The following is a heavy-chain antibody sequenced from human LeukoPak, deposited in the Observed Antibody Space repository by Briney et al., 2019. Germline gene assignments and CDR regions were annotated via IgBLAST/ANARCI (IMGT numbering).Heavy chain of an antibody. CDR1: GFTFTSYA. D-gene: IGHD6-19*01. Sequence: PGGSLRLSCAASGFTFTSYALAWVRQAPGKGLEWVGFIRSKTYGGTTEYAASVKGRFTISRDESKSIAYLQMNSLKTEDTAVYYCTSYSSGWFRHFDYWGQGTLVTVSS. V-gene: IGHV3-49*04. J-gene: IGHJ4*02. CDR2: IRSKTYGGTT. CDR3: TSYSSGWFRHFDY.